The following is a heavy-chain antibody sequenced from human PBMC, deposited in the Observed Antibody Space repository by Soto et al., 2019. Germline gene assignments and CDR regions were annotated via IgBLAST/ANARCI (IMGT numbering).Heavy chain of an antibody. V-gene: IGHV3-23*01. J-gene: IGHJ4*02. D-gene: IGHD3-10*01. CDR2: ISGGGGST. CDR3: AKDQLVRGVIFYFDY. Sequence: EVQLLESGGGLVQPGGSLRLSCAASGFTFSSYAMSWVRQAPGKGLEWVSAISGGGGSTYYADSVKGRFTISRDNSKNTLYLQMNSLRAEDTAVYYCAKDQLVRGVIFYFDYWGQGTLVTVSS. CDR1: GFTFSSYA.